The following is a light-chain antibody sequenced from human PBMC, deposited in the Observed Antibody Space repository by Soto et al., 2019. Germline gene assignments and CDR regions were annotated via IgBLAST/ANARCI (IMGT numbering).Light chain of an antibody. CDR2: WAS. V-gene: IGKV4-1*01. CDR1: QNVLFSSNSTNF. CDR3: QQYYSTPWT. J-gene: IGKJ1*01. Sequence: DIVMTQSPDSLAVSLGEMATINCKSSQNVLFSSNSTNFLAWYQQKPGQPPKLLFYWASTRESGVPDRFSGSGSGTDFTLTINSLQAEDVAVYYCQQYYSTPWTFGQGTKVEIK.